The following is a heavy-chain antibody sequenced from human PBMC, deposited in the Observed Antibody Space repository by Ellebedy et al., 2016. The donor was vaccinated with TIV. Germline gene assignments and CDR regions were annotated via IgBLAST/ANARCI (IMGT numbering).Heavy chain of an antibody. CDR3: ARVQSYYYDSSGYYVY. CDR2: ISAYNGNT. D-gene: IGHD3-22*01. Sequence: AASVKVSCKASGYTFTSYGISWVRQAPGQGLEWMGWISAYNGNTNYAQKLQGRVTMTTDTSTSTAYMELRSLRSDDTAVYYCARVQSYYYDSSGYYVYWGQGTLVTVSS. V-gene: IGHV1-18*01. CDR1: GYTFTSYG. J-gene: IGHJ4*02.